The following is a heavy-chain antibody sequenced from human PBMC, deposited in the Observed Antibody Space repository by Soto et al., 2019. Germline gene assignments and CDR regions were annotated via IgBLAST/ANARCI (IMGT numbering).Heavy chain of an antibody. CDR2: VYHTGTT. D-gene: IGHD3-22*01. V-gene: IGHV4-31*02. CDR3: ARALVTDYNSRDYHYYFAMDV. J-gene: IGHJ6*02. Sequence: SETLSLTCVVSGGPASGDDLYWSWIRHLPGKGLEWIANVYHTGTTYYNPSLKSRVSMSVDTSQNQFSLILASVTAADTAVYYCARALVTDYNSRDYHYYFAMDVWGQGTSVTVSS. CDR1: GGPASGDDLY.